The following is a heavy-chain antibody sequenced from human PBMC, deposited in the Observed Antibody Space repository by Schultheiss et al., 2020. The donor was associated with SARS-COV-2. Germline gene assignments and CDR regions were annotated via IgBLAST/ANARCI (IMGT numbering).Heavy chain of an antibody. J-gene: IGHJ5*02. Sequence: GGSLRLSCAASGFTFSSYGMHWVRQAPGKGLEWVANIKQDGSEKYYVDSVKGRFTISRDNAKSLLFLQMNSLRAEDTAVYYCARVGKGSFPIDPWGQGTLVTVSS. CDR3: ARVGKGSFPIDP. V-gene: IGHV3-7*03. CDR1: GFTFSSYG. CDR2: IKQDGSEK. D-gene: IGHD7-27*01.